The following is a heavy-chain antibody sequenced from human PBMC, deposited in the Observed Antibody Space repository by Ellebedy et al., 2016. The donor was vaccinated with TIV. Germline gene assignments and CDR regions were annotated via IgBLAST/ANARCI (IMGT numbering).Heavy chain of an antibody. CDR1: GFRFSKYA. J-gene: IGHJ4*02. Sequence: PGGSLRLSCAASGFRFSKYAMHWVRQAPGKGLEWVASMSHDGSRKDYADSVKGRFTISRDDSKNEVFLQMSSLRAEDTAVYYCARPSYQLLSYYFDSWGQGTLVTVSS. CDR2: MSHDGSRK. D-gene: IGHD2-2*01. V-gene: IGHV3-30*07. CDR3: ARPSYQLLSYYFDS.